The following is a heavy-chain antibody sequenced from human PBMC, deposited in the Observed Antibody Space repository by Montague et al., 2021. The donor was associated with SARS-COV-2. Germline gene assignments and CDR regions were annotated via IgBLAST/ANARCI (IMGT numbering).Heavy chain of an antibody. V-gene: IGHV3-7*05. CDR3: ARGYDSSGYQY. J-gene: IGHJ4*02. CDR1: VFTFSPFW. CDR2: LKQDGSEK. Sequence: SLRLSCAASVFTFSPFWITLVRQVPGKGLDWVANLKQDGSEKYYXXSLKVPFTISKDNAKNSLYLQLDSLRAEDTAVYYCARGYDSSGYQYWGQGTLVTVSS. D-gene: IGHD3-22*01.